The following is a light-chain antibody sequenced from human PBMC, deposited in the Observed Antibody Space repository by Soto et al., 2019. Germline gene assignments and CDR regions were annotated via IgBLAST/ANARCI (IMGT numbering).Light chain of an antibody. CDR1: SSNIGSNY. J-gene: IGLJ3*02. CDR3: AAWDDSPPWV. Sequence: QSVLTQPPSASGTPGQRVTISCSGSSSNIGSNYVYWYQQLQGTAPKLLIYRNNQRPSGVPDRFSGSKSGTSASLAISGLRSEDEADYYCAAWDDSPPWVFGGGTKLPVL. CDR2: RNN. V-gene: IGLV1-47*01.